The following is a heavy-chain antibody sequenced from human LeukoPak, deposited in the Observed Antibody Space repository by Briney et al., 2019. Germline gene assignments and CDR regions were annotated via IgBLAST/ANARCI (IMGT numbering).Heavy chain of an antibody. Sequence: SETLSLTCAVSGGSVNDYYWSWIRQPPGKGLEWIGYIYHSGTTNFSHSLRSRVAVSVDPSKNQFSLRLSSVTAADTAVYYCARDNRRGYDSSGYDYWGQGTLVTVSS. J-gene: IGHJ4*02. D-gene: IGHD3-22*01. CDR2: IYHSGTT. V-gene: IGHV4-59*02. CDR1: GGSVNDYY. CDR3: ARDNRRGYDSSGYDY.